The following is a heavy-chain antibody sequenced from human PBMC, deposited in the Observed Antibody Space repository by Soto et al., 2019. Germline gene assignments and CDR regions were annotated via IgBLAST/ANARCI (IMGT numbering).Heavy chain of an antibody. V-gene: IGHV3-23*01. CDR2: ISSDGKT. Sequence: EVQLLESGGGLVQPGGSLRLSCAASGFSFSNYAMTWVRQAPGKGLEWVSAISSDGKTFYADSVRGRFTISRDNSKNTLYLQMNSLRAEDTAVYFCAKRIVGATGHSWGQGTLVTVSS. CDR3: AKRIVGATGHS. D-gene: IGHD1-26*01. CDR1: GFSFSNYA. J-gene: IGHJ4*02.